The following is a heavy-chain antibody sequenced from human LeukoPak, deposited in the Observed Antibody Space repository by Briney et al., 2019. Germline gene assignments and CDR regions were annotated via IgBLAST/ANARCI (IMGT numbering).Heavy chain of an antibody. CDR3: ARGSHYDFWSGYYFDY. J-gene: IGHJ4*02. CDR2: IHHSGST. CDR1: GGSISSGGYS. Sequence: SQTLSLTCAVSGGSISSGGYSWSWIRQPPGKGLEWIGYIHHSGSTYYNPSLKSRVTISVDRSKNQFSLKLSSVTAADTAVYYCARGSHYDFWSGYYFDYWGQGTLVTVSS. V-gene: IGHV4-30-2*01. D-gene: IGHD3-3*01.